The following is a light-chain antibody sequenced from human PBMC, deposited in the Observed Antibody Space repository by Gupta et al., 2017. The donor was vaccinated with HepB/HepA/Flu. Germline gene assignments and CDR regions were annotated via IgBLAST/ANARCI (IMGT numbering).Light chain of an antibody. CDR2: GSS. J-gene: IGKJ2*04. CDR1: KSVSSGK. CDR3: QQYGASPPGS. V-gene: IGKV3-20*01. Sequence: EIVLTHSPGTLSLSPGEGATLSCRASKSVSSGKLAWYQQKPGQTPRLVIYGSSSRAGGTPDRFSGSGSGTDITLTISRLEREDFGVYYCQQYGASPPGSFGQGTRLDI.